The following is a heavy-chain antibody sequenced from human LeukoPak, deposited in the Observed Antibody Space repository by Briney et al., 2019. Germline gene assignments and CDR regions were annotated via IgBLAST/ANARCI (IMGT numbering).Heavy chain of an antibody. J-gene: IGHJ4*02. Sequence: GGSLRLPCAASGFTFSSYGMHWVRQAPGKGLEWVAVIWYDGSHKYYADSVKGRFTISRDNSKNTLHLQMNSLRAEDTAVYYCARDLLLWFGELSGDSDYWGQGTLVTVSS. V-gene: IGHV3-33*01. D-gene: IGHD3-10*01. CDR2: IWYDGSHK. CDR3: ARDLLLWFGELSGDSDY. CDR1: GFTFSSYG.